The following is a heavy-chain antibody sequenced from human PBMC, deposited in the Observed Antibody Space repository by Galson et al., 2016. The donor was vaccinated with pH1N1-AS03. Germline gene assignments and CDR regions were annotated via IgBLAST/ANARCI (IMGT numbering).Heavy chain of an antibody. Sequence: SLRLSCAASGLTFSGYWMTWVRQSPGKGLEWVANIKQDGSEKYSVDSVKGRFTISSDNAKNSLYLQMNSLRAEDTAVYYCARGKDCWCGYPDDAFDIWGQGTMVTVSS. V-gene: IGHV3-7*03. D-gene: IGHD3-3*01. CDR2: IKQDGSEK. CDR3: ARGKDCWCGYPDDAFDI. CDR1: GLTFSGYW. J-gene: IGHJ3*02.